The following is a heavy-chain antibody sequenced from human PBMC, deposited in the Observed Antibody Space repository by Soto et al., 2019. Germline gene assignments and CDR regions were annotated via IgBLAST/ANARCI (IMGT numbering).Heavy chain of an antibody. CDR2: IHYSGNT. Sequence: QVQLQESGPGLVKPSQTLSLTCTVSGGSIRSGGYYWSWIRQHPGKGLEWIGYIHYSGNTYCNPSLKRRFSISVDPSKSEFSLQLSSVTAADTAVYYCARQTRDTGNYCAGFEYWGQGTLVTVSS. CDR1: GGSIRSGGYY. J-gene: IGHJ4*02. V-gene: IGHV4-31*03. CDR3: ARQTRDTGNYCAGFEY. D-gene: IGHD1-7*01.